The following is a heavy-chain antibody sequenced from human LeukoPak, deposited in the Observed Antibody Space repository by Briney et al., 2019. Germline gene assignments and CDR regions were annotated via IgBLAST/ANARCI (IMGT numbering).Heavy chain of an antibody. Sequence: SETLSLTCAVYGGSFSGYYWSWIRQPPGKGLEWIGEINHSGSTNYNPSLKSRVTISVDTSKNQFSLKLSSVPAADTAVYYCARLPSTVVTPVFALSWYYYYYMDVWGKGATVTVSS. J-gene: IGHJ6*03. D-gene: IGHD4-23*01. CDR1: GGSFSGYY. CDR3: ARLPSTVVTPVFALSWYYYYYMDV. CDR2: INHSGST. V-gene: IGHV4-34*01.